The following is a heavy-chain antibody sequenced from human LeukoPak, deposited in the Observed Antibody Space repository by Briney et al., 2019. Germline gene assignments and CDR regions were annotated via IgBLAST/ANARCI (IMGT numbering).Heavy chain of an antibody. Sequence: SETLSLTCTVSGGSITSYYWSWIRQPPGKGLEWIGYIYSSGNTNYNPSLKSRVTVSVDTSKNQFSLKLTSVTAADTAVYYCARHRSGSGYYSFLESWGQGTLVTVSS. V-gene: IGHV4-59*08. CDR1: GGSITSYY. D-gene: IGHD3-22*01. CDR3: ARHRSGSGYYSFLES. J-gene: IGHJ4*02. CDR2: IYSSGNT.